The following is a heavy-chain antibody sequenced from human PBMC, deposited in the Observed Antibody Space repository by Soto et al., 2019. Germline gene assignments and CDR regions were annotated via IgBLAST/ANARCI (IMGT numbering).Heavy chain of an antibody. J-gene: IGHJ4*02. CDR2: ISGSGGSS. Sequence: EVQLLESGGGLVQPGGSRRLSCATSGFTVSNYAMSWVRQAPGKGLEWVSGISGSGGSSYYADSVKGRFTISRDNSKNPRKLQMDSLRAEDTAVYYCAKKSTDSSGYSDYWGQGTVVTVSS. CDR3: AKKSTDSSGYSDY. V-gene: IGHV3-23*01. CDR1: GFTVSNYA. D-gene: IGHD2-2*01.